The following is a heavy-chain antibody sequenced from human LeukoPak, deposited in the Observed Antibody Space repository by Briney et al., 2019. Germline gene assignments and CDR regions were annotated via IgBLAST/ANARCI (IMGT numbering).Heavy chain of an antibody. CDR1: GYIFTGYF. Sequence: GASVKVSCKASGYIFTGYFMHWVGQARGQGLEWMGWINPNSGSTNYAQKFQGRVTMTRDTSISTAYMELSRLRSDDTAVYYCARVPLYSSSPWYFDDWGQGTLVTVSS. CDR2: INPNSGST. V-gene: IGHV1-2*02. J-gene: IGHJ4*02. CDR3: ARVPLYSSSPWYFDD. D-gene: IGHD6-13*01.